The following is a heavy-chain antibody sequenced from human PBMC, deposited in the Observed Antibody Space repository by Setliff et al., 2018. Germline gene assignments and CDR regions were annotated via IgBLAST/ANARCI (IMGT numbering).Heavy chain of an antibody. CDR1: GGSISSSNW. D-gene: IGHD2-8*02. CDR2: INHSGST. V-gene: IGHV4-4*02. Sequence: SETLSLTCAVSGGSISSSNWWIWIRQPPGKGLEWIGEINHSGSTNYNPSLKSRVTISVDTSKNQFSLKLSSVTAADTALYYCTVYNTGSSKDHYWGQGTPVTV. CDR3: TVYNTGSSKDHY. J-gene: IGHJ4*02.